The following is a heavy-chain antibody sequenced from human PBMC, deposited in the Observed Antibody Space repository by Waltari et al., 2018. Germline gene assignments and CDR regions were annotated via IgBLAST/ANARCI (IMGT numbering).Heavy chain of an antibody. CDR1: GFTFSSYS. CDR2: ISSSSSYI. CDR3: ARDYQRFLEWFDGMDV. V-gene: IGHV3-21*01. Sequence: EVQLVESGGGLVKPGGSLRLSCAASGFTFSSYSMTWVRQAPGKGLEWVSSISSSSSYIYYADSVKGRFTISRDNAKNSLYLQMNSLRAEDTAVYYCARDYQRFLEWFDGMDVWGQGTTVTVSS. J-gene: IGHJ6*02. D-gene: IGHD3-3*01.